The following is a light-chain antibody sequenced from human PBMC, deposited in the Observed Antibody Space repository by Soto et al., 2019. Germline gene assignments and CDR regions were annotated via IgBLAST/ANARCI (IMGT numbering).Light chain of an antibody. V-gene: IGKV1-5*01. J-gene: IGKJ1*01. Sequence: DIQMTQSPSTLSATVGDRVTITCRASQSISSWLAWYQQKPGKAPKLVIYDASSLESGVPSRFSGSGSGTEFTLTISSLQPDDFATYYCQQYNTYSWTFDQGTKVEIK. CDR3: QQYNTYSWT. CDR2: DAS. CDR1: QSISSW.